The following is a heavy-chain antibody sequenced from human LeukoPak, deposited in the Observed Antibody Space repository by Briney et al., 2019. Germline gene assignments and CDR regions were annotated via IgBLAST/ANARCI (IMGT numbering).Heavy chain of an antibody. V-gene: IGHV1-2*06. CDR2: INPNSGGT. D-gene: IGHD3-22*01. CDR3: ARGRNSVYYFNVVAPYYFDY. Sequence: ASVKVSCKASGYTFTGYYMHWVRQAPGQELEWMGRINPNSGGTNYAQKFQGRVTMTSDTSINTAYMDLCRLRSDDTAVYYCARGRNSVYYFNVVAPYYFDYWGQGTLVTVSS. J-gene: IGHJ4*02. CDR1: GYTFTGYY.